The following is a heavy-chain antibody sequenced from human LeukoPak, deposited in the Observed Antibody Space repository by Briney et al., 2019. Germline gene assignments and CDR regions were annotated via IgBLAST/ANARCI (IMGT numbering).Heavy chain of an antibody. CDR3: ARGADWFDP. CDR2: IYSSGST. V-gene: IGHV4-4*07. D-gene: IGHD4/OR15-4a*01. Sequence: SETLSLTCTVSGASFSSYYWTWIRQPAGKGLEWIGRIYSSGSTNYNPSLRSRITMSVDTSKNQFSLKLSSVTAADTAVYYCARGADWFDPWGQGNLVTVSS. CDR1: GASFSSYY. J-gene: IGHJ5*02.